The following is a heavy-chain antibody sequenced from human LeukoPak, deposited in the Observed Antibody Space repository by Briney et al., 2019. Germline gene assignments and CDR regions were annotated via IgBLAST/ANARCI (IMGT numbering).Heavy chain of an antibody. J-gene: IGHJ6*03. CDR1: GFTFSSYE. CDR3: ARVHYYYMDV. Sequence: GGSLRLSCVASGFTFSSYEMNRVRQAPGKGLEWVSYISSSGSTIYYADSVKGRFTISRDNAKNSLYLQMNSLRAEDTAVYYCARVHYYYMDVWGKGTTVTISS. V-gene: IGHV3-48*03. CDR2: ISSSGSTI.